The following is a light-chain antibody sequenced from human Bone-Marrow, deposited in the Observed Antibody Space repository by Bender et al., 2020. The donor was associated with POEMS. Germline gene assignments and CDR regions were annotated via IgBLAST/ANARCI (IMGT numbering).Light chain of an antibody. CDR2: DVN. CDR3: ISYSSCSTLV. Sequence: QSALTQPASVSGSPGQSITISCTGTSSDIGGYNYVSWYQQHPGKAPKLMILDVNTRPSGGSNRFPGSKSGNTASLPIFGLQAEDEADYFCISYSSCSTLVCGGETKLPVL. CDR1: SSDIGGYNY. J-gene: IGLJ3*02. V-gene: IGLV2-14*03.